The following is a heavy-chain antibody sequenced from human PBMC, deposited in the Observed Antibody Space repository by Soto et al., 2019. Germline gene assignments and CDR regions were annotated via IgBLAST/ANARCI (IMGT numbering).Heavy chain of an antibody. CDR1: GFIFRDYG. J-gene: IGHJ2*01. V-gene: IGHV3-33*01. CDR2: IWYDGSKQ. Sequence: QGQLVESGGGVVQPGRSLRLSCAASGFIFRDYGMHWVRQAPGKGLEWVAFIWYDGSKQYYEEFVKGRFTISRDNSKNTLHVQMDSLRVEDTAVYYCARDGSGPQVRYFDLWGRGTLVTVSS. D-gene: IGHD3-3*01. CDR3: ARDGSGPQVRYFDL.